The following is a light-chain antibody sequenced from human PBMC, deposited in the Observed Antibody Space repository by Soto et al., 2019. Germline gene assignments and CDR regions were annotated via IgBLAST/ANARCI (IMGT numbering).Light chain of an antibody. V-gene: IGKV3-20*01. CDR2: GAS. CDR1: QSVSSTF. Sequence: ECELKQSPGTMSLSPGERATLSCRASQSVSSTFLAWYQQKPGQPPRLLIYGASTRGTGIPDRFSGSGSGTDFTLTISRLEPEDFAVYYCQHYGSSPPLTFGGGTKVEIK. CDR3: QHYGSSPPLT. J-gene: IGKJ4*01.